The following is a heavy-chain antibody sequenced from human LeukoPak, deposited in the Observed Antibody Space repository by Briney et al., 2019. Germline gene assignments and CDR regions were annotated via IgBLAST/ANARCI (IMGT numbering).Heavy chain of an antibody. J-gene: IGHJ3*02. CDR3: TRAIKRQSTMIVVVIGEEDAFDI. CDR1: GFTFGDYA. V-gene: IGHV3-49*04. Sequence: GRTLRLSCTASGFTFGDYAMSWVRQAPGKGLEWVGFIRSKAYGGTTEYAASVKGRFTISRDDSKSIAYLQMNSLKTEDTAVYYCTRAIKRQSTMIVVVIGEEDAFDIWGQGQWSPSLQ. D-gene: IGHD3-22*01. CDR2: IRSKAYGGTT.